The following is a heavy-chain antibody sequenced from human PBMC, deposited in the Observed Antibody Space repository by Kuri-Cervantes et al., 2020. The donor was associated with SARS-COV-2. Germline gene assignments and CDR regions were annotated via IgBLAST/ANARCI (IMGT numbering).Heavy chain of an antibody. Sequence: GSLRLSCTVSGGSISSSSYYWGWIRQPPGKGREWIGSIYYSGSTYYNPSLKSRVTISVDTSKNQFSLKLSSVTAADTAVYYCARALLIYGGDFDYWGQGTLVTVSS. J-gene: IGHJ4*02. D-gene: IGHD4-23*01. CDR2: IYYSGST. CDR1: GGSISSSSYY. V-gene: IGHV4-39*01. CDR3: ARALLIYGGDFDY.